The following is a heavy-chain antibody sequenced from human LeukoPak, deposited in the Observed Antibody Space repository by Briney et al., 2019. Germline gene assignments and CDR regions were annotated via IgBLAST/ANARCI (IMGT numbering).Heavy chain of an antibody. CDR2: INPSGGST. Sequence: ASVKVSCKASGYTFTSYYIHWVRQAPGEGLEWMGIINPSGGSTSYAQKFQGRVTMTRDMSTSTVYMELSSLRSEDTAVYYCARDIGMTTVTNFDYWGQGTLVTVSS. J-gene: IGHJ4*02. CDR3: ARDIGMTTVTNFDY. CDR1: GYTFTSYY. D-gene: IGHD4-17*01. V-gene: IGHV1-46*01.